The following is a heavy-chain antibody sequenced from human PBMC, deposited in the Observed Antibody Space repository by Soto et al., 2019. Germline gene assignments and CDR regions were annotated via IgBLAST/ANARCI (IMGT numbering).Heavy chain of an antibody. CDR2: IYYSGST. D-gene: IGHD2-21*02. CDR1: GGSIKSGDYY. CDR3: VRTAVVTQDHDAMDF. Sequence: QVQLQESGPGLVKPSQTLSLTCTVSGGSIKSGDYYWSWIRQPPGKGLEWIGYIYYSGSTYYDPSLESRVTISVDTSKNHFSLSLSSVTAADTAVYYCVRTAVVTQDHDAMDFWGQGTTVTVSS. J-gene: IGHJ6*02. V-gene: IGHV4-30-4*01.